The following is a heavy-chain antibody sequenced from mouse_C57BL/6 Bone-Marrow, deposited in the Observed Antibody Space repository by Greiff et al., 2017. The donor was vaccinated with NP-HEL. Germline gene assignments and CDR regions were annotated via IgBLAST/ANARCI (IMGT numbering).Heavy chain of an antibody. CDR1: GFTFSDYG. J-gene: IGHJ1*03. D-gene: IGHD1-1*01. Sequence: EVMLVESGGGLVKPGGSLKLSCAASGFTFSDYGMHWVRQAPEKGLEWVAYISSGSSTIYYADTVKGRFTISRDNAKNTLFLQMTSLRSEDTAMYDCARPSYGSSYWYFDVWGTGTTVTVSS. CDR2: ISSGSSTI. CDR3: ARPSYGSSYWYFDV. V-gene: IGHV5-17*01.